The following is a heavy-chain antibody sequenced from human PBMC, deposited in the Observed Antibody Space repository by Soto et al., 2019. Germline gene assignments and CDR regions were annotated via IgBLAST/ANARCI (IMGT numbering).Heavy chain of an antibody. CDR2: ISPYNGNT. CDR1: GYTFTTFG. D-gene: IGHD3-3*01. V-gene: IGHV1-18*01. CDR3: ARAGWLFAEAF. J-gene: IGHJ4*02. Sequence: ASVKVSCKASGYTFTTFGISWVRQAPEQGLEWMGWISPYNGNTNYAQNFQGRVIVTADTSTNTAYMELRSLRSDDTAVYYCARAGWLFAEAFWGQGTLVTVSS.